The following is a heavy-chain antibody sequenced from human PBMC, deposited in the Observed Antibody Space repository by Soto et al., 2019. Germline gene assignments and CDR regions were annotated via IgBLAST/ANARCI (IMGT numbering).Heavy chain of an antibody. Sequence: VGSLRLSCAASGFTFSSYSMNWVRQAPGKGLEWVSSISSSSSYIYYADSVKGRFTISRDNAKNSLYLQMNSPRAEDTAVYYCARDSSGYGLNYYYGMDVWGQGTTVTVSS. J-gene: IGHJ6*02. CDR3: ARDSSGYGLNYYYGMDV. V-gene: IGHV3-21*01. CDR1: GFTFSSYS. CDR2: ISSSSSYI. D-gene: IGHD3-22*01.